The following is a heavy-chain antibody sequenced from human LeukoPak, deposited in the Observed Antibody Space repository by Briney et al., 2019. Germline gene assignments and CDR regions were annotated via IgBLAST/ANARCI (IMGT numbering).Heavy chain of an antibody. D-gene: IGHD3-22*01. CDR3: ARDSAALYYYDSSGAFDI. CDR2: IYYSGST. CDR1: GGSISSGGYY. J-gene: IGHJ3*02. Sequence: SETLSLTCTVSGGSISSGGYYWSWIRQHPGKGLEWIGYIYYSGSTYYNPSLKSRVTISVDTSKNQFSLKLSSVTAADTAVYYCARDSAALYYYDSSGAFDIWGQGTMVTVSS. V-gene: IGHV4-30-4*08.